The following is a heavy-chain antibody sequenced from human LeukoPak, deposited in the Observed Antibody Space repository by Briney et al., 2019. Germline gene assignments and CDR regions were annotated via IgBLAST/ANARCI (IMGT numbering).Heavy chain of an antibody. Sequence: GGSLRLSCAASGFTFSSYEMNWVRQAPGKGLEWVSYISSSGSTIYYADSVKGRFTISRDNAKNTLYLQMNSLRAEDTAVYYCATPRGSGSYLAFDYWGQGTLVTVSS. V-gene: IGHV3-48*03. CDR1: GFTFSSYE. CDR2: ISSSGSTI. J-gene: IGHJ4*02. D-gene: IGHD1-26*01. CDR3: ATPRGSGSYLAFDY.